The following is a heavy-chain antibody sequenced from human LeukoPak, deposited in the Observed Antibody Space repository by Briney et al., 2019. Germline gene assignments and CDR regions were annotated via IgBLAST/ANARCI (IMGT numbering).Heavy chain of an antibody. CDR1: GFTFSSYS. Sequence: GGSLRLSCAASGFTFSSYSMNWVRQAPGKGLEWVSSISSSSSYIYYADSVKGRFTISRDNAKNSLYLQMNSQRAEDTAVYYCARAPGYSYGLAMDVFDIWGQETMVTVSS. V-gene: IGHV3-21*01. D-gene: IGHD5-18*01. CDR2: ISSSSSYI. J-gene: IGHJ3*02. CDR3: ARAPGYSYGLAMDVFDI.